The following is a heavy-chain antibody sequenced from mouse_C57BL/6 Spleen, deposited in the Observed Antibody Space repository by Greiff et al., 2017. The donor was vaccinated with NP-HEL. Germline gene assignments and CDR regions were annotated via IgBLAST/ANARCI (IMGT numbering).Heavy chain of an antibody. V-gene: IGHV1-26*01. D-gene: IGHD2-4*01. Sequence: VQLQQSGPELVKPGASVKISCKASGYTFTDYYMNWVKQSHGKSLEWIGDINPNNGGTSYNQKFKGKATLTVDKSSSTAYMELRSLTSEDSAVYYCAREGDYYDYDGFAYWGQGTLVTVSA. CDR1: GYTFTDYY. CDR3: AREGDYYDYDGFAY. J-gene: IGHJ3*01. CDR2: INPNNGGT.